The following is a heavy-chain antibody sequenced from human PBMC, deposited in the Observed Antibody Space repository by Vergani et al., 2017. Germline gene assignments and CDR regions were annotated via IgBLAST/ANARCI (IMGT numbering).Heavy chain of an antibody. CDR1: GYTFTSYY. Sequence: QVQLVQSGAEVKKPGASVKVSCKATGYTFTSYYMHWVRQAPGQGLEWMGIINPSGGSTSYAQKFQGRVTMTRDTSTSTVYMELSSLRSEDTAVYYCARGPGSSGWRRALPDYWGQGTLVTVSS. J-gene: IGHJ4*02. D-gene: IGHD6-19*01. CDR2: INPSGGST. CDR3: ARGPGSSGWRRALPDY. V-gene: IGHV1-46*01.